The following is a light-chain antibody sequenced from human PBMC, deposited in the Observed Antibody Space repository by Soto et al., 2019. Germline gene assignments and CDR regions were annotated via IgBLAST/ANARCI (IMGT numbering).Light chain of an antibody. J-gene: IGKJ1*01. Sequence: IVMTQSPAILSVSPGERVTLSCRASEDVGDNLAWFQQKRGQAPRLLIYAASRRASDVPARFSGSGSGTEFTLTISSLQSEDFAVYYCQQYSLWRTFGQGTTV. CDR1: EDVGDN. CDR2: AAS. V-gene: IGKV3-15*01. CDR3: QQYSLWRT.